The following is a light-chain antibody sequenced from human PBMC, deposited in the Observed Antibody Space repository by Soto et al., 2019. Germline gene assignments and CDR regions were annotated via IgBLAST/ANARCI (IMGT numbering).Light chain of an antibody. V-gene: IGLV3-21*02. CDR3: QVWDSSSDHRV. CDR2: DDS. J-gene: IGLJ3*02. CDR1: NIGSKN. Sequence: SYELTQPPSVSVAPGQTASITCGGNNIGSKNVHWYEQKPGQAPVLVVYDDSDRPSGIPERFSGSNSGNTATLTISRVEAGDEADYYCQVWDSSSDHRVFGGGTKLTVL.